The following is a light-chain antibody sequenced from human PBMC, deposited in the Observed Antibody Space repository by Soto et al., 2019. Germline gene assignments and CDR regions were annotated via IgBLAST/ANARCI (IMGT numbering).Light chain of an antibody. V-gene: IGKV3-20*01. CDR3: QQCAHSPLT. Sequence: EIVLTQSPGTLSLSPGERATLSCRASQSVGNNYLAWFQQKPGQAPRLLIYDASSRATGIPDRFSGSGSGTDFTLTISRLEPEDFAVYYCQQCAHSPLTFGGGTTVESK. CDR1: QSVGNNY. J-gene: IGKJ4*01. CDR2: DAS.